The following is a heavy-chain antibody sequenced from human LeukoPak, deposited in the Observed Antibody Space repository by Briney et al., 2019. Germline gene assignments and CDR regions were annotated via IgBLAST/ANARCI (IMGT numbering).Heavy chain of an antibody. J-gene: IGHJ6*02. D-gene: IGHD3-16*01. CDR1: GFTFSSYA. Sequence: GGSLRLSCAASGFTFSSYAMHWVRQAPGKGLEWVAVISYDGSNKYYADSVKGRFTISRDTSKNTLYLQVNSLRGEDTAVYYCARAGGGHFFYGMDVWGQGTAVTVSS. CDR2: ISYDGSNK. V-gene: IGHV3-30*04. CDR3: ARAGGGHFFYGMDV.